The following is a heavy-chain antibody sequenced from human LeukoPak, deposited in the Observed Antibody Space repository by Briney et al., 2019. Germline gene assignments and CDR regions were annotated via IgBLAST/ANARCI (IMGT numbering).Heavy chain of an antibody. CDR1: GYSITSYY. Sequence: SETLSLTCSVSGYSITSYYWSWIRQPPGKGLEWIGYLYYTGSTKYNPSLDSRVTISVDTSKNQFSLKLSSVTAADTAVYYCARLYYGHYSPYYFDYWGQGTLVTVSP. J-gene: IGHJ4*02. CDR2: LYYTGST. D-gene: IGHD4-17*01. CDR3: ARLYYGHYSPYYFDY. V-gene: IGHV4-59*01.